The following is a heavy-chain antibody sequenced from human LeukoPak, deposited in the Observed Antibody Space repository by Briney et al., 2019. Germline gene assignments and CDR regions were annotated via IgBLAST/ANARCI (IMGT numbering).Heavy chain of an antibody. J-gene: IGHJ3*02. D-gene: IGHD3-3*01. Sequence: ASVKVSCKASGYTFTSYGISWVRQAPGQGLEWMGWISAYNGNTNYAQKLQGRVTMTTDTSTSTAYMELRSLRSDDTAVYYCARDRPLYYDFWGGYRDAFDIWGQGTMVTVSS. CDR3: ARDRPLYYDFWGGYRDAFDI. CDR2: ISAYNGNT. CDR1: GYTFTSYG. V-gene: IGHV1-18*01.